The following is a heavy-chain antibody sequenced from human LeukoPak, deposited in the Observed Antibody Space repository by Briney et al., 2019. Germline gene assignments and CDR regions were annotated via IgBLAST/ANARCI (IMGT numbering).Heavy chain of an antibody. CDR1: GFTFSSYD. CDR2: IGTAGDT. V-gene: IGHV3-13*01. D-gene: IGHD3-10*01. Sequence: GGSLRLSCAASGFTFSSYDMHWVRQATGKGLEWVSAIGTAGDTYYPGSVKGRFTISRENAKNSLYLQMNSLRAEDMAVYYCARVSSYGSGSYYPDYYGMDVWGQGTTVTVSS. CDR3: ARVSSYGSGSYYPDYYGMDV. J-gene: IGHJ6*02.